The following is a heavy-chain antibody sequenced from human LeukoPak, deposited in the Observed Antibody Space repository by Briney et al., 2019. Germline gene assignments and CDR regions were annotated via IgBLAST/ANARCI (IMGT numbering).Heavy chain of an antibody. Sequence: PSETLSLTCTVSGYSISSGYYWGWIRQPPGKGLEWIGSIYHSGSTYYNPSLKSRVTISVDTSKNQFSLKLSSVTAADTAVYYCARAQSGSSWFDPWGQGTLVTVSS. CDR2: IYHSGST. J-gene: IGHJ5*02. D-gene: IGHD6-6*01. V-gene: IGHV4-38-2*02. CDR1: GYSISSGYY. CDR3: ARAQSGSSWFDP.